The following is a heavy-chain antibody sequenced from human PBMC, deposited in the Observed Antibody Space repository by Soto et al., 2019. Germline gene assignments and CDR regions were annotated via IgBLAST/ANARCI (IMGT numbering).Heavy chain of an antibody. CDR3: SREIGYSYGDGYGYYYCMDV. CDR1: GFTFSSYW. D-gene: IGHD5-18*01. J-gene: IGHJ6*02. V-gene: IGHV3-74*01. CDR2: IISDGSST. Sequence: EVQLVESGGGLVQPGGSLRLSCAASGFTFSSYWMHWVRQAPGKGLVWVSRIISDGSSTSYADSVKGRFTISRDNAKNTLYQQMNSMRAEDTAVKYCSREIGYSYGDGYGYYYCMDVWGQGTTVTVSS.